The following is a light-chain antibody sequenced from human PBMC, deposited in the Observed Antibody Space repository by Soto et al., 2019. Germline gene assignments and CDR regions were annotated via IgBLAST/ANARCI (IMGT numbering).Light chain of an antibody. CDR2: AAS. V-gene: IGKV1-8*01. J-gene: IGKJ4*01. CDR3: QQYYSYPLT. CDR1: QGFTSN. Sequence: AIRMTQSPSPLSASPEDGVTITVRRSQGFTSNLAWYQQKPGKAPKLLIYAASTLQSGVPSRFSGSGSGTDFTLTISCLQSEDFATYYCQQYYSYPLTFGGGTKVEIK.